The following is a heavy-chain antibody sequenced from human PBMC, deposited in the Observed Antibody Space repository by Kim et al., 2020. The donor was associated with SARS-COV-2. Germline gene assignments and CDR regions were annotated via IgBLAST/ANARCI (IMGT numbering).Heavy chain of an antibody. CDR3: ASHYGEGDLGDYYFDY. Sequence: SETLSLTCTVSGGSISSYYWSWIRQPPGKGLEWIGYIYYSGSTNYNPSLKSRVTISVDTSKNQFSLKLSSVTAADTAVYYCASHYGEGDLGDYYFDYWGQGTLVTVSS. CDR2: IYYSGST. CDR1: GGSISSYY. J-gene: IGHJ4*02. V-gene: IGHV4-59*01. D-gene: IGHD4-17*01.